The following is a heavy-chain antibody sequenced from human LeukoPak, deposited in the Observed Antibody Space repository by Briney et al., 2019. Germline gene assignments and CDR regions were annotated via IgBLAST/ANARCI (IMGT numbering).Heavy chain of an antibody. Sequence: GGSLRLSCAASGFTFSYYWMGWVRQAPGKGLEWVANIKQDGSEKYYVDSVKGRFTISRDNAKNTLYLQMNSLRAEDTAVYYCARDYGEGGYYFDYWGQGTLVTVSS. CDR3: ARDYGEGGYYFDY. D-gene: IGHD4-17*01. CDR1: GFTFSYYW. CDR2: IKQDGSEK. V-gene: IGHV3-7*01. J-gene: IGHJ4*02.